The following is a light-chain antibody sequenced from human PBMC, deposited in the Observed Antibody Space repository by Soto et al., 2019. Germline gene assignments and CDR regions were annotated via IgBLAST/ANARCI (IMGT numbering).Light chain of an antibody. Sequence: EIVLTQSPATLSLSPGERATLSCRASQSVGSYLIWYQQKPGQAPRFLIYDASNRAPGIPARFSGSGSGTDFTLTISSLEPADFAVYYCQQRSTWPQITFGQGTRLEIK. V-gene: IGKV3-11*01. J-gene: IGKJ5*01. CDR3: QQRSTWPQIT. CDR2: DAS. CDR1: QSVGSY.